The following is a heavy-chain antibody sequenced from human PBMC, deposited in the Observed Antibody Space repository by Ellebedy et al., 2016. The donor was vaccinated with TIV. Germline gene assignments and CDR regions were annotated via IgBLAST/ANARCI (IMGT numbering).Heavy chain of an antibody. CDR1: GFTFSSYG. CDR3: ARANTAMVRRNHMDV. V-gene: IGHV3-48*01. J-gene: IGHJ6*02. Sequence: GESLKISCAASGFTFSSYGMHWVRQTPGKGLEWVSYISSSSSTIYYADSVKGRFTISRDNAKNPLYLQMNSLRADDTAVYYCARANTAMVRRNHMDVWGQGTTVTVSS. CDR2: ISSSSSTI. D-gene: IGHD5-18*01.